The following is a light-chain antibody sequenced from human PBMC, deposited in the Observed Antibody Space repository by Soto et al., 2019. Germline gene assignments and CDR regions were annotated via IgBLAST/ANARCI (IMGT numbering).Light chain of an antibody. CDR3: QQYVSWT. CDR1: QTISSNH. CDR2: GTS. J-gene: IGKJ1*01. Sequence: EIVLTQSPGTLSVSPGERATLSCRASQTISSNHLAWYQQKPGQAPSLLIYGTSSSATGIPDRFSGSGSGTDFPLTITRLEPEDSAIYYFQQYVSWTFGQGTKVEIK. V-gene: IGKV3-20*01.